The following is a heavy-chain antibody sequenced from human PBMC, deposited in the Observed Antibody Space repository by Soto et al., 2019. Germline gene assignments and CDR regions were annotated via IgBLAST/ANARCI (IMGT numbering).Heavy chain of an antibody. V-gene: IGHV3-33*01. D-gene: IGHD2-2*01. CDR3: ARTRCSTSCSPFDY. J-gene: IGHJ4*02. CDR1: GFTFSSYG. CDR2: IWYDGSNK. Sequence: QVQLVASGGGVVQPGRSLRLSCAASGFTFSSYGMHWVRQAPGKGLEWVAVIWYDGSNKYYGDSVKGRFTISRDNSKNTLYLQMNSLRAEDTAVYYCARTRCSTSCSPFDYWGQGTLVTVSS.